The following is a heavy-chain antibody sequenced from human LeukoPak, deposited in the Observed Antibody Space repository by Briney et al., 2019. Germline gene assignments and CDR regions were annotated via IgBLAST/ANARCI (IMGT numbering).Heavy chain of an antibody. J-gene: IGHJ3*02. CDR2: IYSGGST. V-gene: IGHV3-53*01. CDR3: ARDRSWYYYDSSGYPHYGAFDI. Sequence: GGSLRLSCAASGFTVSSNYMSWVRQAPGKGLEWVSVIYSGGSTYYADSVKGRFTISRDNSKNTLYLQMNSLRAEDTAVYYCARDRSWYYYDSSGYPHYGAFDIWGQGTMVTVSS. D-gene: IGHD3-22*01. CDR1: GFTVSSNY.